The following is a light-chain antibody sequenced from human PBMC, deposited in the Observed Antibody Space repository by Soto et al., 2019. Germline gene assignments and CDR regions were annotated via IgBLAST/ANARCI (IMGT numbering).Light chain of an antibody. CDR1: QGISNW. J-gene: IGKJ4*01. CDR2: DVS. CDR3: QQSYSTPLLT. Sequence: DIQMTQSPSILSASVGDRVTITCRASQGISNWLAWYQHKPGKAPRLLIYDVSSLENGVPSRFSGSGSQTEFTLTISSLQPEDFATYYCQQSYSTPLLTFGGGTKVDI. V-gene: IGKV1-5*01.